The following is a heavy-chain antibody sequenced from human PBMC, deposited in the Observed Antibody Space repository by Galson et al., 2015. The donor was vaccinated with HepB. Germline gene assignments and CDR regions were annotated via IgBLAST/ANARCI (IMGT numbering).Heavy chain of an antibody. Sequence: SLRLSCAASGFNVGSSYMSWVRQAPGEGLEWVSVIYAGGFTYYAVSVQGRFTISRDNSKNTLYLQMNTLRAEDTAVYYCTRGDHSGYCTTTPCYQWGQGTLVAVSS. D-gene: IGHD2-2*01. J-gene: IGHJ1*01. V-gene: IGHV3-53*01. CDR2: IYAGGFT. CDR3: TRGDHSGYCTTTPCYQ. CDR1: GFNVGSSY.